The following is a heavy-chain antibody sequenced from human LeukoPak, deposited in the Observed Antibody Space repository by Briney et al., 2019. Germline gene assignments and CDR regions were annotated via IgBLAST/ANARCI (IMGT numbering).Heavy chain of an antibody. J-gene: IGHJ4*02. V-gene: IGHV3-64*01. CDR1: GFTFSSYA. D-gene: IGHD2-2*01. CDR3: AKDPAADTSAFRTLTDY. CDR2: ISSNGGST. Sequence: GGSLRLSCAASGFTFSSYAMHWVRQAPGKGLEYVSAISSNGGSTYYANSVKGRFTISRDNSKNTLYLQMGSLRAEDTALYYCAKDPAADTSAFRTLTDYWGQGTLVTVSS.